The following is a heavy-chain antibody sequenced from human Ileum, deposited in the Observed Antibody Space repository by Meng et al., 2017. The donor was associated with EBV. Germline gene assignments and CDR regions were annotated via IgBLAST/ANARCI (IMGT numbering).Heavy chain of an antibody. V-gene: IGHV1-3*01. J-gene: IGHJ4*02. Sequence: QVQLGKSGVEVKLPGASIKLSCKASGYTFTGYAIHWVRQAPGQRLEWMGWINPGSGNTKYSQKFQGRVTITRDTSATTVYMDLSSLRSEDTAVFYCARDGGFSVGATKYDYWGQGALVTVSS. D-gene: IGHD1-26*01. CDR2: INPGSGNT. CDR3: ARDGGFSVGATKYDY. CDR1: GYTFTGYA.